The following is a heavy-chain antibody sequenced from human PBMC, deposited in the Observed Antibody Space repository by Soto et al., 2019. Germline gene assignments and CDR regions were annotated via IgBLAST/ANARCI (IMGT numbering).Heavy chain of an antibody. CDR2: IYPGDSDT. J-gene: IGHJ4*02. CDR1: GYSFTSYW. D-gene: IGHD1-26*01. CDR3: ARPWASLPFGTYYFDY. Sequence: GESLKISCKGSGYSFTSYWIGWVRQMPGKGLEWMGIIYPGDSDTRYSPSFQGQVTISADKSISTAYLQWSSLKASDTAMYYCARPWASLPFGTYYFDYWGQGTLLTVSS. V-gene: IGHV5-51*01.